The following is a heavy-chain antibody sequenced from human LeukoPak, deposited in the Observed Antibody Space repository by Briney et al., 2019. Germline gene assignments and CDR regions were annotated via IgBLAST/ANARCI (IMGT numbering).Heavy chain of an antibody. CDR2: VYSSGST. J-gene: IGHJ4*02. V-gene: IGHV4-61*02. Sequence: SETLSLTCTVSGGSISSGSYYWSWIRQPAGKGLEWIGRVYSSGSTNYDPSLKSRVTISVDTSKNQFSLKLSSVTAADTAVYYCARPHGDYWGQGTLVTVSS. CDR3: ARPHGDY. CDR1: GGSISSGSYY.